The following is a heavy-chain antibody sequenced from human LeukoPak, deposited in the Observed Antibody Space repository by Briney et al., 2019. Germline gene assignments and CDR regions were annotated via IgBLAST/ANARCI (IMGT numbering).Heavy chain of an antibody. CDR3: ARGGSGYDSFYYYGMDV. J-gene: IGHJ6*02. V-gene: IGHV4-59*01. CDR2: IYDSGST. Sequence: PSETLSLTCAVSGGSISSYYWGWIREPPGKGLEWIGYIYDSGSTNYNPSLKSRVTISVDTSKNQFSLKLSSVTAADTAVYYCARGGSGYDSFYYYGMDVWGQGTTVTVSS. D-gene: IGHD5-12*01. CDR1: GGSISSYY.